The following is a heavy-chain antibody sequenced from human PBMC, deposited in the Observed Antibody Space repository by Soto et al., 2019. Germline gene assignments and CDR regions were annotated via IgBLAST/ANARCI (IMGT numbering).Heavy chain of an antibody. Sequence: QVQLVQSGAVVKKPGSSVKVSCRAGRGSFSASGFSWVRQAPGQGLEWVGGFIPIFGTANYAQKFQDRVTMTADESTSTVYMELRGLRFEDTALYYCARSGYSYGPNMDWGQGTLVTVST. V-gene: IGHV1-69*01. CDR2: FIPIFGTA. CDR3: ARSGYSYGPNMD. CDR1: RGSFSASG. D-gene: IGHD5-18*01. J-gene: IGHJ4*02.